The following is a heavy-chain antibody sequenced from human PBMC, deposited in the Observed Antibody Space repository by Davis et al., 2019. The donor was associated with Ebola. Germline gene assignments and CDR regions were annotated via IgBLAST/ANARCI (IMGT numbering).Heavy chain of an antibody. CDR3: VKDTSNIWFDI. J-gene: IGHJ3*02. Sequence: PGGPLRLSFAAPGFIFRSYVMSWVRQAPGKVLEWVSTLGTSAVTYYADSVKGRFTISRDNSKNTLYLQMNGLRVEDTAIYFCVKDTSNIWFDIWGQGTMVTVSS. V-gene: IGHV3-23*01. CDR1: GFIFRSYV. D-gene: IGHD1-26*01. CDR2: LGTSAVT.